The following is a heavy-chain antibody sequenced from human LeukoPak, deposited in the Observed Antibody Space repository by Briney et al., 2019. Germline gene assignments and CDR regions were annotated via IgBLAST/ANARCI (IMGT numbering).Heavy chain of an antibody. V-gene: IGHV1-8*01. Sequence: GASVKVSCKASGYTFTSYDINWVRQATGQGLEWMGWMNPNSGNTGYAQKFQGRVTMTRNTSISTAYMELSSLRSEDTAVYYCARTVAAIGGPFDYWGQGTLVTVSS. CDR1: GYTFTSYD. CDR2: MNPNSGNT. J-gene: IGHJ4*02. D-gene: IGHD2-15*01. CDR3: ARTVAAIGGPFDY.